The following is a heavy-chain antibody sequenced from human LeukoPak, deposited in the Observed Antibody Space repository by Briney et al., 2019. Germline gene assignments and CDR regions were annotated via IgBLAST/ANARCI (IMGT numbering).Heavy chain of an antibody. CDR3: ARDLGGYSYGSHFDY. CDR2: ITTSSSYI. J-gene: IGHJ4*02. V-gene: IGHV3-21*01. Sequence: GGSLRLSCAASGFTFSSYYMNWVRQAPGKGLEWVSSITTSSSYIYYADSVKGRFTISRDNAKNSLYLQMNSLRAEDTAVYYCARDLGGYSYGSHFDYSGQGTLVTVSS. CDR1: GFTFSSYY. D-gene: IGHD5-18*01.